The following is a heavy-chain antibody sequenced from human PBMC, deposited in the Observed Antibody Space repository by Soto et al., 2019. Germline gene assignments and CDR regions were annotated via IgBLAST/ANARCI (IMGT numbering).Heavy chain of an antibody. Sequence: QVQLVQSGAEVKKPGSSVKVSCKASGGTFSSYAISWVRQAPGQGLEWMGGIIPIFGTANYAQKLQGRVTITADKTTSTAEMELSSLRSEDTAVYYCARLPVRGGKGTPHNWFDPWGQGTLVTVSS. CDR1: GGTFSSYA. V-gene: IGHV1-69*06. CDR2: IIPIFGTA. J-gene: IGHJ5*02. D-gene: IGHD3-10*01. CDR3: ARLPVRGGKGTPHNWFDP.